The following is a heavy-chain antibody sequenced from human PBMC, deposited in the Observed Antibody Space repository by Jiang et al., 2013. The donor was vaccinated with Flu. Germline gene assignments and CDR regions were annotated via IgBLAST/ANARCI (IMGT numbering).Heavy chain of an antibody. CDR1: GYSFTSYW. J-gene: IGHJ4*02. V-gene: IGHV5-51*01. Sequence: SLKISCKGSGYSFTSYWIGWVRQMPGKGLEWMGIIYPGDSDTRYSPSFQGQVTISADKSISTAYLQWSSLKASDTAMYYCARLEMYYDFWSGHPPDYWGQGTLVTVSS. CDR2: IYPGDSDT. D-gene: IGHD3-3*01. CDR3: ARLEMYYDFWSGHPPDY.